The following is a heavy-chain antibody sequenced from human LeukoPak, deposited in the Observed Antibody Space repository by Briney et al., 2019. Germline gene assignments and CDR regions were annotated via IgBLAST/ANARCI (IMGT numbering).Heavy chain of an antibody. CDR1: GYTFTGYY. D-gene: IGHD3-22*01. J-gene: IGHJ4*02. CDR3: ASYYYDSSGYVAVY. V-gene: IGHV1-8*03. Sequence: ASVKVSCKASGYTFTGYYMHWVRQAPGQGLEWMGWMNPNSGNTGYAQKFQGRVTITRNTSISTAYIELSSLRSEDTAVYYCASYYYDSSGYVAVYWGQGTLVTVSS. CDR2: MNPNSGNT.